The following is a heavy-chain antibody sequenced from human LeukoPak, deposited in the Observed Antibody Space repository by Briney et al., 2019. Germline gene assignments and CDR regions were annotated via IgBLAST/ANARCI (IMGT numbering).Heavy chain of an antibody. V-gene: IGHV3-48*04. CDR3: ARNRYSSTWKNYFFYMDV. CDR1: GFTFSAHS. D-gene: IGHD6-13*01. Sequence: GGSLRLSCVASGFTFSAHSMNWVRQAPGKGFEWMSFIGDSDTTKYYADSVKGRVSISTDNGKNSLYLQMSNLRVEDTAVYYCARNRYSSTWKNYFFYMDVWGKGTTVTVSS. J-gene: IGHJ6*03. CDR2: IGDSDTTK.